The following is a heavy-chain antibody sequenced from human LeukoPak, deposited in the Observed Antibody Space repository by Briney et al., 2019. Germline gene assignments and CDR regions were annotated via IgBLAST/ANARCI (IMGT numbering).Heavy chain of an antibody. CDR1: GFTFSIYV. D-gene: IGHD3-22*01. V-gene: IGHV3-23*01. CDR2: ISGSGGST. Sequence: PGGSLRLSCAASGFTFSIYVMSWVRQAPGKGLEWVSTISGSGGSTYYADSVRGRFTISRDNSKNTLYLQMNSLRAEDTAVYYCAKDPISGYYYSLFDYWGQGTLVTVSS. J-gene: IGHJ4*02. CDR3: AKDPISGYYYSLFDY.